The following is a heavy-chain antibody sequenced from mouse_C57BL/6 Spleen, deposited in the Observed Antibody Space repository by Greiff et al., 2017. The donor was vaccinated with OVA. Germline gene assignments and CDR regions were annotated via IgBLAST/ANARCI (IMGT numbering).Heavy chain of an antibody. D-gene: IGHD1-1*01. CDR3: ARLTTVVATRWYFDY. V-gene: IGHV1-80*01. Sequence: QVQLQQSGAELVKPGASVKISCKASGYAFSSYWMNWVKQRPGKGLEWIGQIYPGDGDTNYNGKFKGKATLTADKSSSTAYMQLSSLTSEDSAVYFCARLTTVVATRWYFDYWGKGTTLTVSS. CDR1: GYAFSSYW. CDR2: IYPGDGDT. J-gene: IGHJ2*01.